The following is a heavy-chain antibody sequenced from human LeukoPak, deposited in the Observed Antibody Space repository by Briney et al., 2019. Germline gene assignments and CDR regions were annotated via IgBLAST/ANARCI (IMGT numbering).Heavy chain of an antibody. V-gene: IGHV3-15*01. CDR3: TTGVAGTGYRWGFDY. CDR2: IKSKTDGGTT. CDR1: GFTFSNAW. Sequence: PGGSLRLSCAASGFTFSNAWMSWVRQAPGKGLEWVGRIKSKTDGGTTDYAAPVKGRFTISRDDSKNTLYLQMNSLKTEDTAVYYCTTGVAGTGYRWGFDYWGQGTLVTVSS. J-gene: IGHJ4*02. D-gene: IGHD6-19*01.